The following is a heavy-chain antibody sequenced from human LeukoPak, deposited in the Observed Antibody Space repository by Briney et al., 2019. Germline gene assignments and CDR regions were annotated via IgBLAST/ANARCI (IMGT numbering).Heavy chain of an antibody. CDR3: ARGRAPGAFDI. D-gene: IGHD1-26*01. CDR1: RDSVSSNSAT. Sequence: SQTLSLTCAISRDSVSSNSATWTWLRQSPSRGLEWLGRTYYRSKWYNDYAVSVKSRITINPDTSKNQFSLQLNSVTPEDTAVYYCARGRAPGAFDIWGQGTMVTVSS. J-gene: IGHJ3*02. V-gene: IGHV6-1*01. CDR2: TYYRSKWYN.